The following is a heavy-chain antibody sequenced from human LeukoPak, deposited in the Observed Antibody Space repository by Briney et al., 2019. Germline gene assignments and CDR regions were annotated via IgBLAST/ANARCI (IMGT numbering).Heavy chain of an antibody. CDR3: ARSGEDYGDYVGYFDL. D-gene: IGHD4-17*01. Sequence: SETLSLTCAVSGYSISSGYYWGWIRQPPGKGLEWIGSIYHSGSTYYNPSLKSRVTISVDTSKNQFSLKLSSVTAADTAVYYCARSGEDYGDYVGYFDLWGRGTLVTVSS. CDR1: GYSISSGYY. J-gene: IGHJ2*01. V-gene: IGHV4-38-2*01. CDR2: IYHSGST.